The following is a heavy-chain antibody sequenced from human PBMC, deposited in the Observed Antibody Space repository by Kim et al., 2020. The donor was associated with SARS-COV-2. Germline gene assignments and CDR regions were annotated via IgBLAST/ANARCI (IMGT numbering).Heavy chain of an antibody. CDR2: IYYSGST. V-gene: IGHV4-59*01. CDR3: ARDRSSRWYQDWFDP. D-gene: IGHD6-13*01. CDR1: GGSISSYY. Sequence: SETLSLTCTVSGGSISSYYWSWIRQPPGKGLEWIGYIYYSGSTNYNPSLKSRVSISVDTSKNQFSLKLSSVTAADTAVYYCARDRSSRWYQDWFDPWGQGTLVTVSS. J-gene: IGHJ5*02.